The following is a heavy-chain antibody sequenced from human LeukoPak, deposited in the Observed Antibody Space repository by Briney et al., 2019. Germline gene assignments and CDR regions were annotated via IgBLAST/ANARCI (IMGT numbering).Heavy chain of an antibody. J-gene: IGHJ6*02. V-gene: IGHV4-30-4*08. CDR3: ARDQHCSGGSCYYGMDV. Sequence: MTSETLSLTCAVSGGSIGTYYWSWIRQPPGKGLEWIGYIYYSGSTYYNPSLKSRVTISVDTSKNQFSLKLSSVTAADTAVYYCARDQHCSGGSCYYGMDVWGQGTTVTVS. CDR2: IYYSGST. D-gene: IGHD2-15*01. CDR1: GGSIGTYY.